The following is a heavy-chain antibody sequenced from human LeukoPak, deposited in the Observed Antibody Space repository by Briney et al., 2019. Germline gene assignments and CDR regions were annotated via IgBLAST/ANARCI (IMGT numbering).Heavy chain of an antibody. CDR1: GFTFSSYA. CDR2: ISGSGGST. CDR3: ASSYDSSGYYGYPFDY. J-gene: IGHJ4*02. V-gene: IGHV3-23*01. D-gene: IGHD3-22*01. Sequence: PGGSLRLSCAASGFTFSSYAMSWVRQAPGKGLGWVSAISGSGGSTYYADSVKGRFTISRDNSKNTLYLQMNSLRAEDTAVYYCASSYDSSGYYGYPFDYWGQGTLVTASS.